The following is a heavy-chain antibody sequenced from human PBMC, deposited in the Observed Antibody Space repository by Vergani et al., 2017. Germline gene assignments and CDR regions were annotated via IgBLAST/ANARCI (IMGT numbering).Heavy chain of an antibody. CDR3: ARSIVSRNPPDYFDN. J-gene: IGHJ4*02. CDR2: VEDSGYF. CDR1: GGSLSGYY. D-gene: IGHD1-14*01. V-gene: IGHV4-59*01. Sequence: QVQLQESGPGLVRPSETLSLTCTVSGGSLSGYYWNCIRQTPGEGLEWIGYVEDSGYFNYNPSLKTRVSMSSDTSNNQFSLMLSSVTVAETAVYYCARSIVSRNPPDYFDNWGKGTLVTVSS.